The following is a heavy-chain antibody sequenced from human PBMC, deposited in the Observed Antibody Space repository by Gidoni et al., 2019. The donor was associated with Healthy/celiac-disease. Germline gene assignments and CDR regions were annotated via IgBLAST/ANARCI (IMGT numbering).Heavy chain of an antibody. V-gene: IGHV1-2*02. Sequence: QVQLVQSGAEVKKPGASVKVSCKASGYTFTGYYMHWVRQAPGQGLEWMGWINPNSGGTNYAQKFQGRVTMTRDTSISTAYMELSRLRSDDTAVYYCARDRAYSGYDSNFDYWGQGTLVTVSS. CDR2: INPNSGGT. D-gene: IGHD5-12*01. J-gene: IGHJ4*02. CDR3: ARDRAYSGYDSNFDY. CDR1: GYTFTGYY.